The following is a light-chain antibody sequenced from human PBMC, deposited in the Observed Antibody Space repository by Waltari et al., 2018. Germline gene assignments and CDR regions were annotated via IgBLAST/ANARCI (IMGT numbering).Light chain of an antibody. CDR3: LLSYSGARV. Sequence: QAVVTQEPSLPVSPGGTVTLTCDSSTGAVTSGHYPYWFQQKPSQAPRTLIYETSNKHAWTPARFSGSLRGGKAALTLSGAQPEDEADYYCLLSYSGARVFGGGTKLTVL. J-gene: IGLJ3*02. V-gene: IGLV7-46*01. CDR2: ETS. CDR1: TGAVTSGHY.